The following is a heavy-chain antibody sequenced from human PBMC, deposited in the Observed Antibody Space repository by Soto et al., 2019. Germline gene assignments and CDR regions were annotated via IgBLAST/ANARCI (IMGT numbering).Heavy chain of an antibody. CDR1: GFICSSDW. V-gene: IGHV3-7*01. CDR2: IKQDGSEK. J-gene: IGHJ3*02. D-gene: IGHD2-21*01. Sequence: EVQLVESGGGLVPPGGSLIFSCAASGFICSSDWMSWVRQAPGKGVEWGANIKQDGSEKYYVDSVKGLMTISRDNANNTLYLTMNSLRAEDTAVYYCASYSVVESHDASDIWGQGTLVAVSS. CDR3: ASYSVVESHDASDI.